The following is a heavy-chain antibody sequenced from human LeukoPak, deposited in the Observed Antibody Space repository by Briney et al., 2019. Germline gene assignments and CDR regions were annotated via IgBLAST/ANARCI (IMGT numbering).Heavy chain of an antibody. J-gene: IGHJ6*02. Sequence: GGSLRLSCAASGFTFSGYAMHWVRQAPGKGLEWVAVISYDGSNKYYADSVKGRFTISRDNSKNTLYLQMNSLRAEDTAVYYCARDWDVWGQGTTVTVSS. CDR2: ISYDGSNK. V-gene: IGHV3-30-3*01. CDR1: GFTFSGYA. CDR3: ARDWDV.